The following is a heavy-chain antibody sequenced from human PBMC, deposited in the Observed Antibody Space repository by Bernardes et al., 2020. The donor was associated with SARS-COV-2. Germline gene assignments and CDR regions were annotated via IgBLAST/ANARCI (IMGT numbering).Heavy chain of an antibody. CDR3: AKFKVLRHLDWSLSWLEYYSVS. CDR2: INPNSGGT. CDR1: GYTFTGYY. V-gene: IGHV1-2*04. D-gene: IGHD3-9*01. Sequence: SVKVSCKASGYTFTGYYMHWVRQAPGQGLEWMGWINPNSGGTNYAQKFQGWVTMTRDTSNTQFSLRLTSVTAADTAVYFCAKFKVLRHLDWSLSWLEYYSVSWGQGTLVTVSS. J-gene: IGHJ4*02.